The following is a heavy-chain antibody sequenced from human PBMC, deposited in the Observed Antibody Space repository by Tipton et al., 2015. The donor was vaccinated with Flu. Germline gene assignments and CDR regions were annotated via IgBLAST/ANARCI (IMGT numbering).Heavy chain of an antibody. J-gene: IGHJ4*02. Sequence: PGLVKPSQTLSLTCNVSGDSISTGSHYWNWIRQPAGKGLEWIGRIYTSGSTTYNPSLKSRVTISIDTSKNQFSLKLSSVTAADTAVYYCARDYCSGGICYPDYWGQGTLVAVSS. CDR2: IYTSGST. CDR1: GDSISTGSHY. V-gene: IGHV4-61*02. CDR3: ARDYCSGGICYPDY. D-gene: IGHD2-15*01.